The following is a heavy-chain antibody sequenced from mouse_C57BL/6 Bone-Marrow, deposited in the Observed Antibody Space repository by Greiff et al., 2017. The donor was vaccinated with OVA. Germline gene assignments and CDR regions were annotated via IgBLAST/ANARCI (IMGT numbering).Heavy chain of an antibody. CDR1: GYTFTSYW. J-gene: IGHJ4*01. D-gene: IGHD2-5*01. CDR2: IYPGNSDT. CDR3: TRMKLDSNYDAMDY. Sequence: VQLKESGTVLARPGASVKMSSKTSGYTFTSYWMHWVKQRPGQGLEWIGAIYPGNSDTSYNQKFKGKAKLTAVTSASTAYMELSSLTNEDSAVYYCTRMKLDSNYDAMDYWGQGTSVTVSS. V-gene: IGHV1-5*01.